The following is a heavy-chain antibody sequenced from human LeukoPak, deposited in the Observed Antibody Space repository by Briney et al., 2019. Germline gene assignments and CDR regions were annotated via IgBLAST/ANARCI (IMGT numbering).Heavy chain of an antibody. V-gene: IGHV3-7*05. Sequence: PGGSLRLSCAASGFTFSSYSMNWVRLAPGKGLEWVANINEDGSQKHHVDSVKGRFSISRDNAKNSLNQQMNSLRAEDTAVYYCARGHYDMDVWGQGTPVTVSS. CDR1: GFTFSSYS. CDR2: INEDGSQK. J-gene: IGHJ6*02. CDR3: ARGHYDMDV.